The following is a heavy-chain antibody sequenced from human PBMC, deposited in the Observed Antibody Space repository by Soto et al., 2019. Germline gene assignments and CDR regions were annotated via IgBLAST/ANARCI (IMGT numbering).Heavy chain of an antibody. CDR1: GFTFSNYH. J-gene: IGHJ4*02. V-gene: IGHV3-48*02. D-gene: IGHD6-25*01. Sequence: EVQLVESGGVLAQPGGSLRLSCGASGFTFSNYHMNWVRQAPGKGLEWIAYITSSSGHTQYADSVKGRFTISRDNARNSLFLQMNSLRDEDTAVYFCARERPGFPFDYWGQGTLVTVSS. CDR2: ITSSSGHT. CDR3: ARERPGFPFDY.